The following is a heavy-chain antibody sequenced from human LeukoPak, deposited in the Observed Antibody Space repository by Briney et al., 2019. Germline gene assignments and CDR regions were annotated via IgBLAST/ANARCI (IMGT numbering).Heavy chain of an antibody. CDR3: SREGSSYYDSSGYFDY. CDR2: IIPILGIA. Sequence: ASVKVSCKASGGTFSSYAISWVRQAPGQGLEWMGRIIPILGIANYAQKFQGRVTITADKSTSTAYMELSSLRSEDTAVYYFSREGSSYYDSSGYFDYWGQGTLVTVSS. D-gene: IGHD3-22*01. J-gene: IGHJ4*02. V-gene: IGHV1-69*04. CDR1: GGTFSSYA.